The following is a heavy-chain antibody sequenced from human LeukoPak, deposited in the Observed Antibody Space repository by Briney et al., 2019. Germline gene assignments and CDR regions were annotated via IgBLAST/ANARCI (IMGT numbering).Heavy chain of an antibody. CDR1: GFTFTDYS. CDR2: ISTSSTYI. CDR3: ARDQAGPANWGHWYFDL. J-gene: IGHJ2*01. Sequence: GGSLRLSCAASGFTFTDYSMNWVRQAPGKGLEWVSSISTSSTYIYYADSVKGRFTISRDNAKNSLYLQMNSLRAEDTAVYYCARDQAGPANWGHWYFDLWGRGTLVTVSS. D-gene: IGHD7-27*01. V-gene: IGHV3-21*01.